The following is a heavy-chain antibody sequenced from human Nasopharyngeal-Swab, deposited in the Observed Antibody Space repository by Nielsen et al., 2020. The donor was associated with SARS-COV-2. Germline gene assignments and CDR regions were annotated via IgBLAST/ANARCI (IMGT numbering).Heavy chain of an antibody. V-gene: IGHV3-21*01. D-gene: IGHD5-18*01. Sequence: GESLKISCAASGFTFSSYSMNWVRQAPGKGLEWVSSISSSSSYIYYADSVKGRFTTSRDNAKNSLYLQMNSLRAEDTAVYYCAGAPKQVWSRDYFDTWGQGMLVTVSS. CDR3: AGAPKQVWSRDYFDT. CDR1: GFTFSSYS. CDR2: ISSSSSYI. J-gene: IGHJ4*02.